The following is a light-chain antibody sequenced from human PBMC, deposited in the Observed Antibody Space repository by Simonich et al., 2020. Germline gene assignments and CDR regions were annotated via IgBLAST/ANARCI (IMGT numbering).Light chain of an antibody. V-gene: IGKV4-1*01. CDR3: QQYYSTPIT. J-gene: IGKJ5*01. CDR1: QSVLSSSNNKNY. Sequence: DIVMTQSPDSLAVSLGERATINCKSSQSVLSSSNNKNYLAWYQQKPGKPPKLLIYWASTRESWVPDRFRGSGSGTDFTLTISSLQAEDVAVYYCQQYYSTPITFGQGTRLEIK. CDR2: WAS.